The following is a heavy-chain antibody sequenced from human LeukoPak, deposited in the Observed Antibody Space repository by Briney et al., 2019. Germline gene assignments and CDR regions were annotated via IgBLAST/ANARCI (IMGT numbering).Heavy chain of an antibody. CDR2: IYHSGST. D-gene: IGHD2-2*01. CDR3: ARHLGYCSSTSCYPVYWFDP. Sequence: PSETLSLTCAVSGYSISSGCYWGWIRQPPGKGLEWIGSIYHSGSTYYNPSLKSRVTISVDTSKNQFSLKLSSVTAADTAVYYCARHLGYCSSTSCYPVYWFDPWGQGTLVTVSS. J-gene: IGHJ5*02. V-gene: IGHV4-38-2*01. CDR1: GYSISSGCY.